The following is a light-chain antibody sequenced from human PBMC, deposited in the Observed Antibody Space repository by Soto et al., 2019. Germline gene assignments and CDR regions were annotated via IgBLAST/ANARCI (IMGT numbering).Light chain of an antibody. CDR1: QSVGGN. CDR2: GAS. CDR3: QQYNNWQGT. Sequence: EIVVTQSPATLSVSPGERATLSCRASQSVGGNLAWYQQKPGQAPRLLMHGASTRATGIPARFSGSGSGTEFTPTISSLQSEDFAVYYCQQYNNWQGTFGQGTKVDIK. V-gene: IGKV3-15*01. J-gene: IGKJ1*01.